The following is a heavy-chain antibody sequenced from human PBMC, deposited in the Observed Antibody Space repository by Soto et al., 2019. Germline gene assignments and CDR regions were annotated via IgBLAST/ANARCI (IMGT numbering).Heavy chain of an antibody. CDR2: IGGGET. J-gene: IGHJ5*02. V-gene: IGHV3-23*01. CDR3: AKEAVAGNGTYDWFDP. D-gene: IGHD6-19*01. Sequence: PGGSLRLSCATSGFTFSIYAMTWVRQAPGKGLEWVSTIGGGETYYADSVKGRFTISRDNSKNALFLQMNSLRVDDTAIYYCAKEAVAGNGTYDWFDPWGQGTLVTV. CDR1: GFTFSIYA.